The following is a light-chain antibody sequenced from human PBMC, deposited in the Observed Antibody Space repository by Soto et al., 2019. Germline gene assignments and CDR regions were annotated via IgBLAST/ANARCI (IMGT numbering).Light chain of an antibody. V-gene: IGKV3-20*01. J-gene: IGKJ3*01. CDR2: GAS. CDR3: QQYGSSRFT. Sequence: EIVLTQSPGTLSLSPGERATLSCRASQSISNSYLAWYQQKPGQAPRLLVYGASSRATGTPDRFSGSGSGTHFTLTISRLEPEDFAVYYCQQYGSSRFTFGPGTKVYIK. CDR1: QSISNSY.